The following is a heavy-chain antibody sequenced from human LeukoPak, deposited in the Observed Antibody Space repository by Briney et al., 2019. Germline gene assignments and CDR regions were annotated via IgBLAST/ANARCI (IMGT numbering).Heavy chain of an antibody. CDR3: ARGPRLRWTHYYYYGMDV. CDR1: GGSFSGYY. J-gene: IGHJ6*02. Sequence: SETLSLTCAVYGGSFSGYYWSWIRQPPGKGLEWIGEINHSGSTNYNPSLKSRVTTSVDTSKNQFSLKLSSVTAADTAVYYCARGPRLRWTHYYYYGMDVWGQGTTVTVSS. D-gene: IGHD4-23*01. V-gene: IGHV4-34*01. CDR2: INHSGST.